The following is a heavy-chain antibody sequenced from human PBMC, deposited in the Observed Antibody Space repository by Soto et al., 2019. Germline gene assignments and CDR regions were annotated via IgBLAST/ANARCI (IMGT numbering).Heavy chain of an antibody. CDR3: ARGRYDYVWGSYRFYYFDY. Sequence: SETLSLTCAVYGGSFVGYYCICIRHPPVKWLEWIGEINHSGSTNYNPSLKSRVTISVDTSKNQFSLKLSSVTAADTAVYYCARGRYDYVWGSYRFYYFDYWGQGTLVTVSS. CDR2: INHSGST. J-gene: IGHJ4*02. V-gene: IGHV4-34*01. CDR1: GGSFVGYY. D-gene: IGHD3-16*02.